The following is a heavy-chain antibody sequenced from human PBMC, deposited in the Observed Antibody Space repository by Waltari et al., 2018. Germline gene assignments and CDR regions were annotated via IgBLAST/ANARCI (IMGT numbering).Heavy chain of an antibody. CDR1: GFTFSIYT. V-gene: IGHV3-21*01. CDR3: ASGYSSSSLDY. CDR2: ISASSTYI. D-gene: IGHD6-6*01. J-gene: IGHJ4*02. Sequence: EVQLVESGGGLVRPGGSLSLSCSASGFTFSIYTMNWVRQAPGKGLEWVSSISASSTYIYYADSMKGRFTISRDNAKNSLYLQMNSLRAEDTAVYYCASGYSSSSLDYWGQGTLVTVSS.